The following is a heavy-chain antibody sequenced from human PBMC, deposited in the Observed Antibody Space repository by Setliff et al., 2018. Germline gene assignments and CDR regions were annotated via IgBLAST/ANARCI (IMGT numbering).Heavy chain of an antibody. D-gene: IGHD6-13*01. Sequence: GESLKISCRGSGFTFGDFAMGWVRQAPGKGLEWVGFIRSKPKSGTPEYATSVKGRFTITRDDANSIAYLQMNSLKTEDTALYHCCRVRIAAAGYYYDGMDVWGQGTTVTVSS. CDR3: CRVRIAAAGYYYDGMDV. CDR1: GFTFGDFA. CDR2: IRSKPKSGTP. V-gene: IGHV3-49*04. J-gene: IGHJ6*02.